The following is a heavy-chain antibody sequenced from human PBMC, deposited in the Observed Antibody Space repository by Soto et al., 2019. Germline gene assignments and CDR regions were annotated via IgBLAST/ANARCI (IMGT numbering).Heavy chain of an antibody. CDR3: ASGGSYYCADY. J-gene: IGHJ4*02. D-gene: IGHD1-26*01. Sequence: ASVKVSCKASGYTFTSYYMHWVRQAPGQGLEWMGIINPSGGNTSYAQKFQGRVTMTRNTSTSTVYMELSSLRSEDSAVYYCASGGSYYCADYWGQGTLVTVSS. CDR1: GYTFTSYY. V-gene: IGHV1-46*01. CDR2: INPSGGNT.